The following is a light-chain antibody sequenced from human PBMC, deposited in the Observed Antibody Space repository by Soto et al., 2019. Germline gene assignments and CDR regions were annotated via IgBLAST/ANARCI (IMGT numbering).Light chain of an antibody. J-gene: IGLJ2*01. CDR1: SSDVGGYNY. Sequence: QSALTQPASVSGSPGQSITISCTGTSSDVGGYNYVSWYQQHPGQAPKVLIYEVSNRPSGVSNRFSGSKSGNTASLTISGLQAEDEADYYCSSFTNINTLLFGGGTQLTVL. CDR2: EVS. V-gene: IGLV2-14*01. CDR3: SSFTNINTLL.